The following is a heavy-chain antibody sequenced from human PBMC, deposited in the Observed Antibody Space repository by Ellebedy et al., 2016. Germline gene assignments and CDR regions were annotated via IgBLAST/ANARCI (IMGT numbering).Heavy chain of an antibody. CDR1: GFNFTNFA. D-gene: IGHD1-26*01. CDR3: ARTPKLLLWGWLES. CDR2: MSHDGTNT. V-gene: IGHV3-30-3*01. Sequence: GESLKISCATSGFNFTNFAFHWVRQTPGKGLEWVAVMSHDGTNTFYGESVKGRCTISRDTSEKTVYLEMSGLTAEDTAVYYCARTPKLLLWGWLESWGQGTLVSVSA. J-gene: IGHJ5*01.